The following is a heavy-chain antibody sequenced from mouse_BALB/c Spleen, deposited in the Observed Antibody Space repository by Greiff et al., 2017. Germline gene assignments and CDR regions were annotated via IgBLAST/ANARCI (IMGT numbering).Heavy chain of an antibody. Sequence: EVKLMESGGGLVKPGGSLKLSCAASGFTFSSYAMSWVRQTPEKRLEWVASISSGGSTYYPDSVKGRFTISRDNARNILYLQMSSLRSEDTAMYYCAREDGYYFDYWGQGTTLTVSS. J-gene: IGHJ2*01. CDR3: AREDGYYFDY. V-gene: IGHV5-6-5*01. CDR2: ISSGGST. CDR1: GFTFSSYA. D-gene: IGHD2-3*01.